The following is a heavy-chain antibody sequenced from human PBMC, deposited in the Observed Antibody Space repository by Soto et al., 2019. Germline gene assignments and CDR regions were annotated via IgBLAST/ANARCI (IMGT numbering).Heavy chain of an antibody. D-gene: IGHD3-3*01. CDR3: ARLLAIFGVVIRMDV. CDR1: GGSISSSSYY. V-gene: IGHV4-39*01. Sequence: QLQLQESGPGLVKPSETLSLTCTVSGGSISSSSYYWGWIRQPPGKGLEWIGTIYSSGSTYYNPSLKCRVTISVDTSKNQFSLKLTSVTAADTAVYYCARLLAIFGVVIRMDVWGQGTKVTVSS. J-gene: IGHJ6*02. CDR2: IYSSGST.